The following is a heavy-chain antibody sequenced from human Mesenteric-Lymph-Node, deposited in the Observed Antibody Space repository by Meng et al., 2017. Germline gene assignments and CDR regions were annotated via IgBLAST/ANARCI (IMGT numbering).Heavy chain of an antibody. CDR1: GDSISSDNW. D-gene: IGHD4-17*01. CDR2: IHHSGKT. J-gene: IGHJ4*02. CDR3: ARDRGTTVSSNFDY. V-gene: IGHV4-4*02. Sequence: SETLSLTCAVSGDSISSDNWWTWVRQSPGKGLEWIGEIHHSGKTDFNPSLKSRVTISVDKSKNQFSLKLSSVTAADTAVYYCARDRGTTVSSNFDYWGQGTLVTVSS.